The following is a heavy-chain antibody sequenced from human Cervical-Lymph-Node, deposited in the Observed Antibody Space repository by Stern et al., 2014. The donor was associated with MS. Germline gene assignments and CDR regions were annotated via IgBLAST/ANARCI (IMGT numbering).Heavy chain of an antibody. CDR3: ARGVMVAATYAYDI. Sequence: VQLVESGGGLAQPGGSLRLSCAASGFTFSTYWMHWVRQAPGKGLEWVSRINSDESSTTYADSVKGRFSISRDNDKNTLYLQMNSLRAEDTAVYYCARGVMVAATYAYDIWGQGTMVTISS. CDR2: INSDESST. D-gene: IGHD2-15*01. J-gene: IGHJ3*02. CDR1: GFTFSTYW. V-gene: IGHV3-74*01.